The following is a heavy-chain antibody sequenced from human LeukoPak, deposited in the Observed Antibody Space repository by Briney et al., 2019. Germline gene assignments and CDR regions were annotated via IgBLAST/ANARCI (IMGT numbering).Heavy chain of an antibody. Sequence: GSLRLSCAASGFTFSSYEVNWVRQAPGKGLEWVSYINGGGSTIYYADSVKGRFTISRDNAKNSLYLQMNSLRAEDTASYYCAKDSASTRIAAAGLDYWGQGTLVTVSS. J-gene: IGHJ4*02. CDR2: INGGGSTI. CDR3: AKDSASTRIAAAGLDY. V-gene: IGHV3-48*03. CDR1: GFTFSSYE. D-gene: IGHD6-13*01.